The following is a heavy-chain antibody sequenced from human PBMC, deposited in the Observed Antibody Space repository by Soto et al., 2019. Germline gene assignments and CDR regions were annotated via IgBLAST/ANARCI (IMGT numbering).Heavy chain of an antibody. CDR1: GFTVSSNY. CDR3: ARDGWDRAFDI. Sequence: GGSLRLSCAASGFTVSSNYMSWVRQAPGKGLEWVSVIYSGGSTYYADSVKGRFTISRHNSKNTLYLQMNSLRAEVTAVYYCARDGWDRAFDIWGQGTMVTVSS. CDR2: IYSGGST. J-gene: IGHJ3*02. D-gene: IGHD1-26*01. V-gene: IGHV3-53*04.